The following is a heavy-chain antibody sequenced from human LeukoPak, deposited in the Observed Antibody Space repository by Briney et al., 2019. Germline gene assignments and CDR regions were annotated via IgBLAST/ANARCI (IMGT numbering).Heavy chain of an antibody. J-gene: IGHJ4*02. D-gene: IGHD4-11*01. V-gene: IGHV3-33*06. CDR2: IWYDGSNK. CDR1: GFTFSSYG. Sequence: PGGSLRLSCSAYGFTFSSYGMAWVRQAPGKGLEWVAAIWYDGSNKYYADPVKGRFTISRDNSKNTLYLQMNSLRAEDTAVNYCAKDRPTVTTNYYFDYWGQGTLVTVSS. CDR3: AKDRPTVTTNYYFDY.